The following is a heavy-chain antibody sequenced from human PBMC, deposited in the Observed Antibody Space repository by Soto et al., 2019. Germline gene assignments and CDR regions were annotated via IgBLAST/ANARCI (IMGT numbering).Heavy chain of an antibody. CDR2: IYPGDSDT. Sequence: PGESLKISCKGSGYSFTSYWIGWVRQMPGKGLEWMGIIYPGDSDTRYSPSFQGQVTISADKSISTAYLQWSSLKASDTAMYYCARFSFGWYKRYYYGMDVWGQGTTVTVSS. J-gene: IGHJ6*02. D-gene: IGHD1-1*01. CDR1: GYSFTSYW. V-gene: IGHV5-51*01. CDR3: ARFSFGWYKRYYYGMDV.